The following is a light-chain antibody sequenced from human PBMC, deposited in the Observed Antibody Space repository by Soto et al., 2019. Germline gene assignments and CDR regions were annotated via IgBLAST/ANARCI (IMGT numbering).Light chain of an antibody. CDR2: GNN. J-gene: IGLJ3*02. Sequence: QLVLTQPPSASGTPGQRVTISCSGSSSNVGSNTLNWYQQLPGAAPKLLIYGNNQRPSGVPDRFSGSKSGTSASLAISGLQSDDEADYYCAVWDDSLNVVVLGAGTKVTVL. CDR3: AVWDDSLNVVV. CDR1: SSNVGSNT. V-gene: IGLV1-44*01.